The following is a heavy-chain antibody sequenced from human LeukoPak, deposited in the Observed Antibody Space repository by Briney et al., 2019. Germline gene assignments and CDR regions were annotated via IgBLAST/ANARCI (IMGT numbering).Heavy chain of an antibody. Sequence: ASLKVSCKASGYTLTKLSMHWVRQAPGKGLEWRGGFGPEDGETNYAQKFQGRDTMTEDTSTDTAYMELRSLRSEDTAVYYCASGRGTMGSSWDYYYYGMDVWGQGTTVTVSS. CDR3: ASGRGTMGSSWDYYYYGMDV. J-gene: IGHJ6*02. CDR1: GYTLTKLS. CDR2: FGPEDGET. V-gene: IGHV1-24*01. D-gene: IGHD6-13*01.